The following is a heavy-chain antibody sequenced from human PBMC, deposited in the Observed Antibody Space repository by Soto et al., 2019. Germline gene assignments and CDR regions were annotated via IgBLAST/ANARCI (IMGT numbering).Heavy chain of an antibody. J-gene: IGHJ5*02. CDR2: ISYDGSNK. Sequence: QGQLVESGGGVVQPGTSLRLSCAASGFSFRTHGMHWVRQAPGKGLEWVAVISYDGSNKYYADSVKGRFTISRDNSKNTLYLQMNSLRAEDTAVYYCARPGGGSSWTGWFDPWGQGTLVTVSS. CDR1: GFSFRTHG. CDR3: ARPGGGSSWTGWFDP. D-gene: IGHD6-13*01. V-gene: IGHV3-30*03.